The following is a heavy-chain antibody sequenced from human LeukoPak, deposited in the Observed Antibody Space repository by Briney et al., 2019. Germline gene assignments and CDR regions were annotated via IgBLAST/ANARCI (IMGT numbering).Heavy chain of an antibody. CDR1: GFTFSSYS. D-gene: IGHD4-17*01. J-gene: IGHJ6*03. Sequence: KPGGSLRLSCAASGFTFSSYSMNWVRQAPGKGLEWVSYISSSSSTIYYADSVKGRFTISRDNAKNSLYLQMNSLRDEDTAVYYCARSCDYGYYYYYMDVWGKGTTVTVSS. CDR2: ISSSSSTI. CDR3: ARSCDYGYYYYYMDV. V-gene: IGHV3-48*02.